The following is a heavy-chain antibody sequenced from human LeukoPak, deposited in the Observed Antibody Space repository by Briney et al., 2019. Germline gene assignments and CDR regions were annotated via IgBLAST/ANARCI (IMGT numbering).Heavy chain of an antibody. CDR2: TYYRSQQWHS. J-gene: IGHJ4*02. CDR3: GRETDFGVVTN. V-gene: IGHV6-1*01. D-gene: IGHD3-3*01. Sequence: SQTLSFTCAISGDSVSSNGAAWTWIRQSPSRGLEWLGRTYYRSQQWHSDYAPSVKGRITLNPDTSKNQFSLQLNSVTPEDTAVYYCGRETDFGVVTNWGQGTLVTVSS. CDR1: GDSVSSNGAA.